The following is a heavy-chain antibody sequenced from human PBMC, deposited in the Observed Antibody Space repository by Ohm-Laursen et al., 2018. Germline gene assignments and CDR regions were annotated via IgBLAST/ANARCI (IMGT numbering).Heavy chain of an antibody. CDR2: INHSGST. J-gene: IGHJ4*02. Sequence: SQTLSLTCAVYGGSFSGYYWSCIRQPPGKGLEWIGEINHSGSTNYNPSLKSRVTISVDTSKNQFSLKLSSVTAADTAVYYCARVLARYYDSSGYGYWGQGTLVTVSS. CDR1: GGSFSGYY. V-gene: IGHV4-34*01. D-gene: IGHD3-22*01. CDR3: ARVLARYYDSSGYGY.